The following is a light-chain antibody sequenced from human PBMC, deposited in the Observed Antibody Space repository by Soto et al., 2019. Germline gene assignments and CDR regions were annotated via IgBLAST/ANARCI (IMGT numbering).Light chain of an antibody. CDR2: GVS. V-gene: IGKV1-6*01. J-gene: IGKJ2*01. CDR3: LQDYTYPLT. Sequence: AIQMTQSPSSLSASVGDRVTITCRASQDLRNDLAWYQQKPGKAPKLLIYGVSILHSGVPSRFSGSGSGTDFTLTISSLQPEDFAPSYCLQDYTYPLTFGQGTMVEI. CDR1: QDLRND.